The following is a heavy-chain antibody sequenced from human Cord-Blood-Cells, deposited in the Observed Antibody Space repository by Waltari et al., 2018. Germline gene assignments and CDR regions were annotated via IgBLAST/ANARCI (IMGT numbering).Heavy chain of an antibody. CDR3: AIHLIAARPHYFDY. D-gene: IGHD6-6*01. CDR1: GYTFTGYS. J-gene: IGHJ4*02. CDR2: INPNSGGT. Sequence: QVQLVQSGAEVKKPGASVKVSCKASGYTFTGYSMHWVRQAPGQGLEWMGRINPNSGGTNYAQKFQGRVTMTRDTSISTAYMELSRLRSDDTAVYYCAIHLIAARPHYFDYWGQGTLVTVSS. V-gene: IGHV1-2*06.